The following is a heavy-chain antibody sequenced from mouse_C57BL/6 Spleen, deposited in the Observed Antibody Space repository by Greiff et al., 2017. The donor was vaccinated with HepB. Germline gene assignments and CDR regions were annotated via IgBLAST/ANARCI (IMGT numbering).Heavy chain of an antibody. CDR2: ISSGGDYI. Sequence: DVKLVESGEGLVKPGGSLKLSCAASGFTFSSYAMSWVRQTPEKRLEWVAYISSGGDYIYYADTVKGRFTISRDNARNTLYLQMSNLKSEDTAMYYCTRARAAGAAQASFAYWGQGTLVTVSA. CDR1: GFTFSSYA. V-gene: IGHV5-9-1*02. CDR3: TRARAAGAAQASFAY. J-gene: IGHJ3*01. D-gene: IGHD3-2*02.